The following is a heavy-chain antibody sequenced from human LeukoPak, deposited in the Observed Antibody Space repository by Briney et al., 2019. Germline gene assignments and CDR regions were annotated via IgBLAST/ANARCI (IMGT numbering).Heavy chain of an antibody. CDR2: ISGSGGST. Sequence: GGSLRLSCAASGFTFSSYAMSWVRQAPGKGLEWVSGISGSGGSTDYADSVKGRFTISRDNSKNSLYLQMNSLRAEDTAVYYCAKYYGSGSYPSPDAFGIWGQGTLVTVSS. CDR3: AKYYGSGSYPSPDAFGI. D-gene: IGHD3-10*01. J-gene: IGHJ3*02. CDR1: GFTFSSYA. V-gene: IGHV3-23*01.